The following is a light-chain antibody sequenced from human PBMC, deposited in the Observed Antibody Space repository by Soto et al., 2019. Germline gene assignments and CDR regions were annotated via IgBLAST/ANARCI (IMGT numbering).Light chain of an antibody. CDR1: QTVRNN. CDR2: GAS. V-gene: IGKV3-15*01. Sequence: IVMTQSPATLSMSPGERATLSCRASQTVRNNYLAWYQQKPGQAPRLLIYGASTRATAVPARFTASGSGTEFTLTISSLQSEDFAVYYCQQYNTWPRTFGQGTKVDIK. CDR3: QQYNTWPRT. J-gene: IGKJ1*01.